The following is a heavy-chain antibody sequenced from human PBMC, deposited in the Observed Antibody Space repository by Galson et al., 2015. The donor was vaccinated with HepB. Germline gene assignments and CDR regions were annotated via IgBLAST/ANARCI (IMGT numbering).Heavy chain of an antibody. CDR3: ARPDFGSSSWYFDL. Sequence: SVKVSCKASGYTVTNYSIPWVRQAPGQGLEWMGRLNPSGGSTTYAQKFQGRVTMTRDTPTSTVYVERSRLRLADTAVYFFARPDFGSSSWYFDLWGRGTLVTVSS. CDR2: LNPSGGST. V-gene: IGHV1-46*01. J-gene: IGHJ2*01. D-gene: IGHD6-13*01. CDR1: GYTVTNYS.